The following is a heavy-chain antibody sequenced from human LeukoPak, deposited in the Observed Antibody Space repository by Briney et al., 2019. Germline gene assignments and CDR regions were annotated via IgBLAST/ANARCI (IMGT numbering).Heavy chain of an antibody. CDR2: VSYDGSYK. J-gene: IGHJ4*02. CDR3: ARDKGGMVPFDH. Sequence: TGGSLRLSCAAAGFTFSKFAMHWVRQAPGKGLEWVAVVSYDGSYKYYADSVKGRFTIARDDSKNLLYLQMNSLRPEDTAMYFCARDKGGMVPFDHWGQGTLVTVSS. D-gene: IGHD3-10*01. V-gene: IGHV3-30*04. CDR1: GFTFSKFA.